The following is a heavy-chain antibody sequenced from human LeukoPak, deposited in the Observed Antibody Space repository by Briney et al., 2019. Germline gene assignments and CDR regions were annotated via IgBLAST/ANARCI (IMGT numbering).Heavy chain of an antibody. CDR1: GYTFSTYP. V-gene: IGHV1-3*01. CDR2: INAGNGNT. D-gene: IGHD3-10*01. CDR3: ARGTYGSGRLFDY. Sequence: GASVKVSCKASGYTFSTYPMHWVRQAPGQRLEWMGWINAGNGNTKYSQKFQGRVTITRDTSASTAYMELSSLRSEDTAVYYCARGTYGSGRLFDYWGQGTLVTVSS. J-gene: IGHJ4*02.